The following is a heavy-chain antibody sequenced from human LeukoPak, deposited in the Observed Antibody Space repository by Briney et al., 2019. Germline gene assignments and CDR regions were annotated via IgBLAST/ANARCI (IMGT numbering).Heavy chain of an antibody. J-gene: IGHJ5*02. CDR3: ARDPVLSFAPSWGWFDP. CDR2: IYYSGST. D-gene: IGHD3-16*01. V-gene: IGHV4-31*11. CDR1: GGSISSGGYY. Sequence: PSQTLSLTCAVSGGSISSGGYYWRWIRQHPGKGLEWIGYIYYSGSTYYNPSLKSRVTISVDTSKNQFSLKLSSVTAADTAVYYCARDPVLSFAPSWGWFDPWGQGTLVTVSS.